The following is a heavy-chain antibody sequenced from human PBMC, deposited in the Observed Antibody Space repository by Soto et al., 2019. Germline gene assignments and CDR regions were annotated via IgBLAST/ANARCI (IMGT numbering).Heavy chain of an antibody. J-gene: IGHJ6*02. V-gene: IGHV3-30*18. CDR3: AKAVIWFGESTDYYYGMDV. Sequence: GGSLRLACAACGFTFSSYGMHWVRQAPGKGLEWVAVISYDGSNKYYADSVKGRFTISRDNSKNTLYLQMNSLRAEDTAVYYCAKAVIWFGESTDYYYGMDVWGQGTTVTVSS. CDR2: ISYDGSNK. D-gene: IGHD3-10*01. CDR1: GFTFSSYG.